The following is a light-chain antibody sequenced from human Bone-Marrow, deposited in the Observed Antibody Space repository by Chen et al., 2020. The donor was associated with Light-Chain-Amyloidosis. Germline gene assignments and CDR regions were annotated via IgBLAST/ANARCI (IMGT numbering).Light chain of an antibody. Sequence: EIVLTQSPGTLSLSPGEGANLPSRTSQTLSSNYLTWYQPKFGQAPGLLNYGSSSRATGIPDRFTGSGSGTDCTLTINRLEPEDCAMYYWQQYGTSPLTFGGGTKVEIK. CDR3: QQYGTSPLT. CDR2: GSS. CDR1: QTLSSNY. V-gene: IGKV3-20*01. J-gene: IGKJ4*01.